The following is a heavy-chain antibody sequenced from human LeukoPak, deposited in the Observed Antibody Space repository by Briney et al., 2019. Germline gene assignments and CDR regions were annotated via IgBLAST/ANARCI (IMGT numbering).Heavy chain of an antibody. Sequence: PGGSLRLSCAASGFTFDDYAMHWVRQAPGKGLEWVSLISWDSGSTYYADAVKGRFTISRDNSKNSLYLQMNSLRAEDTALYYCAKDTDSSGWYGIDYWGQGTLVTVSS. D-gene: IGHD6-19*01. CDR3: AKDTDSSGWYGIDY. CDR1: GFTFDDYA. J-gene: IGHJ4*02. V-gene: IGHV3-43D*04. CDR2: ISWDSGST.